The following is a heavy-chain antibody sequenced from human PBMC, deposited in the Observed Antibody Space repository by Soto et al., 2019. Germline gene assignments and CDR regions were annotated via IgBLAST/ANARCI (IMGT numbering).Heavy chain of an antibody. V-gene: IGHV1-18*01. CDR2: ISAYNGNT. D-gene: IGHD3-16*01. CDR3: AMGGGMGVGGGSYGMDV. J-gene: IGHJ6*02. CDR1: GYTFSSFG. Sequence: QVQLVQSGAEVKKPGASVKVSCKASGYTFSSFGINWVRQAPGQGLEWMGWISAYNGNTKHAQKLQGRVTTTIDTSTSPAYLERRSVRCDDTAVSYCAMGGGMGVGGGSYGMDVWGQGTTVTVSS.